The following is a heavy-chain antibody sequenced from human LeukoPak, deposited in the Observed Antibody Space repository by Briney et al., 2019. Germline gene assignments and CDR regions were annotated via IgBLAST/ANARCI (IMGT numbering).Heavy chain of an antibody. V-gene: IGHV4-59*01. CDR3: ARELDGDGGWFDP. J-gene: IGHJ5*02. D-gene: IGHD5-24*01. CDR2: VYYSGST. Sequence: KPSETLSLTCTVSGDSIRDYYWSWIRQPPGKGLEWIGEVYYSGSTHYNPSLKSRLTISVDTSKNQFSLRLRSVTAADTATYYCARELDGDGGWFDPWGQGTLVTVSS. CDR1: GDSIRDYY.